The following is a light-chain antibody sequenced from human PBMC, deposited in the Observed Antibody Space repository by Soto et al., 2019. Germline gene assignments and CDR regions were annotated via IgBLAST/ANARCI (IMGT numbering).Light chain of an antibody. CDR3: SSYTSDNRNYV. V-gene: IGLV2-14*01. CDR2: EVS. J-gene: IGLJ1*01. Sequence: QSVLTQPASVSGSPGQSMTISCTGSSSDVGAYTSVSWYQQHPGKAPKLMIYEVSNRPSGVSRRFSGSKSGNTASLTISGLQAEDEAHYYCSSYTSDNRNYVFGTGTKVTI. CDR1: SSDVGAYTS.